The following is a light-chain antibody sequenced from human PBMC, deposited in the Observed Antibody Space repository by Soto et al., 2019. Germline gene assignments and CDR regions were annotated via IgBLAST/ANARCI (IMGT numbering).Light chain of an antibody. Sequence: QSVLTQPAPLSGGPGQSITISLTGNSTDLGGYNYVSWYQQYPGRVPKLLIYKVSNRPSGVSNRFSGSKSGNTASLTISGLQAEDEADYFCTSPTPGSLYVFGTGTKVTVL. CDR3: TSPTPGSLYV. CDR2: KVS. J-gene: IGLJ1*01. CDR1: STDLGGYNY. V-gene: IGLV2-14*01.